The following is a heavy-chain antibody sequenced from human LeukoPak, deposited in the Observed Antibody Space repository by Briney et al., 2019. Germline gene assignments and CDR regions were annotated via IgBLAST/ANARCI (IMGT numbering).Heavy chain of an antibody. CDR1: GYTFTGYY. CDR2: INPNSGGT. V-gene: IGHV1-2*02. J-gene: IGHJ4*02. CDR3: ARNGRSLGELSSNFYFDY. Sequence: ASVKVSCKASGYTFTGYYMHWVRQAPGQGLEWMGWINPNSGGTNYAQKLQGRVTMTTDTSTSTAYMELRSLRSDDTAVYYCARNGRSLGELSSNFYFDYWGQGTLVTVSS. D-gene: IGHD3-16*02.